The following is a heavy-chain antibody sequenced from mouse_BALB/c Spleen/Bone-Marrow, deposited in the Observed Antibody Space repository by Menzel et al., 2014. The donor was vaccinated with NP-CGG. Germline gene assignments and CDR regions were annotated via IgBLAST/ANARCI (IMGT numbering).Heavy chain of an antibody. D-gene: IGHD2-1*01. V-gene: IGHV1-66*01. J-gene: IGHJ4*01. CDR1: GFTFSSTY. CDR3: ARHYGNYAAMDY. CDR2: IYARTGGT. Sequence: VQLHQSGAELVKPGASVKLSCKTSGFTFSSTYLSWLRQKPGQSLEWIAWIYARTGGTNYNPKFTGKAQLTVDTSSSTAFMQFSSLTNEDSAIYYCARHYGNYAAMDYWGQGTSVTVSS.